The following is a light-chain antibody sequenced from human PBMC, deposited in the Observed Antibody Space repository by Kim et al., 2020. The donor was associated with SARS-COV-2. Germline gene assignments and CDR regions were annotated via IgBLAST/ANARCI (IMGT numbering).Light chain of an antibody. CDR1: QGITRW. CDR3: QQDNSQPYT. Sequence: AVVGDRVAITGRDSQGITRWWAWYQQKPGKASKRLISDAYSLKTGVHSRFSGSGFGTEFILTISSLQPDDFASYYCQQDNSQPYTFGEGTKLEI. V-gene: IGKV1-5*01. CDR2: DAY. J-gene: IGKJ2*01.